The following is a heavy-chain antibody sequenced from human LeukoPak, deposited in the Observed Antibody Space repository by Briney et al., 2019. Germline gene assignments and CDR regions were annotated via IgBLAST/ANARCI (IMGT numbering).Heavy chain of an antibody. CDR2: ISGSGGST. CDR3: ARSLVTAIRDGMDV. V-gene: IGHV3-23*01. D-gene: IGHD2-21*02. Sequence: GGSLRLSCAASGFTFSGYAMSWVRQAPGKGLEWVSAISGSGGSTYYADSVKGRFTISRDNSKKTLYVQMNSLRAEDTAVYYCARSLVTAIRDGMDVWGQGTTVTVSS. CDR1: GFTFSGYA. J-gene: IGHJ6*02.